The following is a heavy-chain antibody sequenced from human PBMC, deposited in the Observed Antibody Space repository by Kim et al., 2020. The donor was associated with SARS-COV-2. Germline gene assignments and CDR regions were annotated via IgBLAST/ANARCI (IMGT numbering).Heavy chain of an antibody. CDR2: ISYDGSNK. V-gene: IGHV3-30-3*01. Sequence: GGSLRLSCAASGFTFSSYAMHWVRQAPGKGLEWVAVISYDGSNKYYADSVKGRFTISRDNSKNTLYLQMNSLRAEDTAVYYCARERGYSGYDSGYFDYWGQGTLVTVSS. D-gene: IGHD5-12*01. J-gene: IGHJ4*02. CDR3: ARERGYSGYDSGYFDY. CDR1: GFTFSSYA.